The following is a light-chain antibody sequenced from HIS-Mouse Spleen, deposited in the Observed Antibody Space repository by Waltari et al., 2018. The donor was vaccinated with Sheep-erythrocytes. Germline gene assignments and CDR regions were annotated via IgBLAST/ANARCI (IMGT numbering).Light chain of an antibody. CDR3: CSYAGSSTPWV. V-gene: IGLV2-23*01. J-gene: IGLJ3*02. CDR2: EGS. Sequence: QSALTQPAPVSGSPGQSITIPCTGTSSDDGSYTLVSWYQQHPGKAPKLMIYEGSKRPSGVSNRFSGSKSGNTASLTISGLQAEDEADYYCCSYAGSSTPWVFGGGTKLTVL. CDR1: SSDDGSYTL.